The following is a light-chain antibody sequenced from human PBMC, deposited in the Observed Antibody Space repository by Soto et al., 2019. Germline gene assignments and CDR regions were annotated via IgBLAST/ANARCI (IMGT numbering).Light chain of an antibody. CDR2: AAS. CDR3: QQSFSGLGT. J-gene: IGKJ3*01. Sequence: DIQMTQSPSSLYASVGERVTITCRASQSINTYLNWFQQRPGKAPKLLIYAASSLPSGVPSRFSGSGSGTDFTLTISSLQREDFATYYCQQSFSGLGTFGPGTKVDIK. V-gene: IGKV1-39*01. CDR1: QSINTY.